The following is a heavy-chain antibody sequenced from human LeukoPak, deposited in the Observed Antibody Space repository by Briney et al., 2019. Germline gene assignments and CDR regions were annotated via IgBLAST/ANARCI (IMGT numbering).Heavy chain of an antibody. D-gene: IGHD6-13*01. CDR1: GVSINSHC. CDR3: ARFSSRIDY. J-gene: IGHJ4*02. V-gene: IGHV4-59*11. CDR2: VYYSGST. Sequence: SETLSLTCTVSGVSINSHCWSWIRQPPGKGLEWIGYVYYSGSTNYNPSLKSRVTISVDTSKNQFSLKLSSVTAADTAVYYCARFSSRIDYWGQGTLVTVSS.